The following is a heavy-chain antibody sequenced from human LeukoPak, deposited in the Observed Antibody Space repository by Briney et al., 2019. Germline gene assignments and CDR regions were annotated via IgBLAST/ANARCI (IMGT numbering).Heavy chain of an antibody. V-gene: IGHV1-18*04. Sequence: ASVKVSCKASGYTFTSYGISWVRQAPGQGLEWMGWISAYNGNTNYAQKLQGRVTMTTDTSTSTAYMELRSLRSDDTAVYHCARGDCSSTSCYGGLDYWGQGTLVTVSS. CDR3: ARGDCSSTSCYGGLDY. CDR2: ISAYNGNT. D-gene: IGHD2-2*01. J-gene: IGHJ4*02. CDR1: GYTFTSYG.